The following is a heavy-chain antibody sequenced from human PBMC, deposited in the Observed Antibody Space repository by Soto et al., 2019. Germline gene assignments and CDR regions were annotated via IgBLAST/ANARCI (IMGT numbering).Heavy chain of an antibody. J-gene: IGHJ4*02. Sequence: PGGSLRLSCAASGFTFSSFGMHWVRQAPGKGLERVAFISYDGSKKYYADSVKGRITVSRDNSKNAMYLQMNSLRAEDTAVYYCAKDGAFGGVIASYLQYWGPGTLVTVSS. D-gene: IGHD3-16*02. CDR3: AKDGAFGGVIASYLQY. CDR1: GFTFSSFG. CDR2: ISYDGSKK. V-gene: IGHV3-30*18.